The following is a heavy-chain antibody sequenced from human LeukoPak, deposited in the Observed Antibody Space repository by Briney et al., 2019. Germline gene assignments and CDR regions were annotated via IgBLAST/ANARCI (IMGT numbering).Heavy chain of an antibody. D-gene: IGHD4-11*01. CDR1: GFTSCHSS. CDR2: ISNDGSDK. V-gene: IGHV3-33*06. CDR3: AKDAQRGFDYSNSLES. Sequence: GGSLRLSSATSGFTSCHSSMHWVRPALGKGRERVAVISNDGSDKNYGDSVKGRFTISRDNSKKTVYLQMNSLRVEDTAVYYCAKDAQRGFDYSNSLESWGQGALVTVSS. J-gene: IGHJ4*02.